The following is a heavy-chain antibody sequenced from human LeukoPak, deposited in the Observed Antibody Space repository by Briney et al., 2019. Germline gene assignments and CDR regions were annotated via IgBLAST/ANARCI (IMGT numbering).Heavy chain of an antibody. J-gene: IGHJ4*02. CDR1: GASISSSYY. CDR3: ARRSRQGSGSWNFDY. V-gene: IGHV4-39*01. Sequence: SETLSLTCTVSGASISSSYYWGWIRQPPGKGLEWIGTIYYSGTTYYKPSLNSRVTISVDMSRNQFSLKLSSVTAADTAVYYCARRSRQGSGSWNFDYWGQGTLVTVSS. CDR2: IYYSGTT. D-gene: IGHD3-10*01.